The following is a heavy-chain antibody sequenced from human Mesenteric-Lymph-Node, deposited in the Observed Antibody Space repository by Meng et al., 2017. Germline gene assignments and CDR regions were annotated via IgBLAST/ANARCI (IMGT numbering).Heavy chain of an antibody. J-gene: IGHJ4*02. D-gene: IGHD4-17*01. Sequence: GESLKISCKGSGYSFTSYWIGWVRQMPGKGLEWMGIIYPGDSDTRYSPSFQGQVTLSADKSISTAYLHWSNLKASDTAIYYCARVGMTTVTTLDYWGQGTLVTVSS. CDR2: IYPGDSDT. CDR3: ARVGMTTVTTLDY. CDR1: GYSFTSYW. V-gene: IGHV5-51*01.